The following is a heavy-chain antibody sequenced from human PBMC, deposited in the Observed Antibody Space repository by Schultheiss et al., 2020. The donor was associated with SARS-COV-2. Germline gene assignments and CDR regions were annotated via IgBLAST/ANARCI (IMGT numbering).Heavy chain of an antibody. CDR1: GFTFSSFG. V-gene: IGHV3-33*06. J-gene: IGHJ4*02. CDR2: IWNDGSNK. Sequence: GGSLRLSCAASGFTFSSFGMHWVRQALGKGLEWVATIWNDGSNKLYADSVKGRFTISRDNSENTLYLQMNSLRAEDTAVYYCAKVGSGSYYVPFDYWGQGTLVTVSS. CDR3: AKVGSGSYYVPFDY. D-gene: IGHD1-26*01.